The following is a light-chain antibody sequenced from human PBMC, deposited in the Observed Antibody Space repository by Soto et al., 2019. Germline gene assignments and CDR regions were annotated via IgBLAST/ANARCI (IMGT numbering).Light chain of an antibody. CDR2: GVS. V-gene: IGKV3D-20*02. Sequence: EIVFTQSPGTLSLSPGERATLSCRASQSVGSSYLAWYQQKPGQAPRLVIYGVSSRETGIPDRFSGSGSGTDFTLTISSLEPEDFAVYYCPQRSKWPLTFGGGTKVDIK. J-gene: IGKJ4*01. CDR3: PQRSKWPLT. CDR1: QSVGSSY.